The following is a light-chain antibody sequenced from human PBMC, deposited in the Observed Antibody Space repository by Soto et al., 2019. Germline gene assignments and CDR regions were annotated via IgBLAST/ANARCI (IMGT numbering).Light chain of an antibody. V-gene: IGKV1-5*01. J-gene: IGKJ2*01. CDR1: QSINDW. CDR3: QQYKSYSA. CDR2: DAF. Sequence: DIQMTQSPSTLSASVGDRVTITCRASQSINDWLAWYQQKPGKAPKILISDAFTLETGVPSRFSGSGSGTEFTLTISSLQPDDFATYYCQQYKSYSAFGQGTKLEIK.